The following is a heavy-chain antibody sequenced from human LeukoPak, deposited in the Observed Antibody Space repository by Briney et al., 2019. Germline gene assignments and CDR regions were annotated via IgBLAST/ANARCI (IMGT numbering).Heavy chain of an antibody. CDR1: GFTFSNYN. CDR2: ISSGSSTI. D-gene: IGHD5-18*01. CDR3: AREPPPDTATYIYYYYYYMDV. Sequence: GGSLRLSCAASGFTFSNYNMDWVRQAPGKGLEWVAYISSGSSTIYYADSVKGRFTISRDNAKNSLYLQINSLRAEDTAVYYCAREPPPDTATYIYYYYYYMDVWGKGTTVTVSS. J-gene: IGHJ6*03. V-gene: IGHV3-48*01.